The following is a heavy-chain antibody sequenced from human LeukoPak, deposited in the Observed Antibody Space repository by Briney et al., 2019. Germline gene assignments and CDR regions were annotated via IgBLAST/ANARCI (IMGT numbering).Heavy chain of an antibody. CDR3: ARGSGSYFGDWFDP. V-gene: IGHV6-1*01. Sequence: SSQTLSLPCAISGDSVSSNSAAWNWIRQSPSRGLEWLGRTYYRSKWYNDYAVSVRSRITINPDTSKNQFSLQLNSVTPEDTAVYYCARGSGSYFGDWFDPWGQGTLVTVSS. D-gene: IGHD1-26*01. CDR2: TYYRSKWYN. CDR1: GDSVSSNSAA. J-gene: IGHJ5*02.